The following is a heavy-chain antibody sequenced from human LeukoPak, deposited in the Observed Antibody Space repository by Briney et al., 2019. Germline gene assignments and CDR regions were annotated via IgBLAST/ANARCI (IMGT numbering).Heavy chain of an antibody. Sequence: PSETLSLTCTVSGDSISSSRYYWGWIRQPPGKGLEWIGSLYYIGNTYYNPSLKSRVNMSVDTTKSQFTLGLSSVTAADTAMYYCTRLPLDYSLDHWGQGTPVSVSS. V-gene: IGHV4-39*01. CDR1: GDSISSSRYY. CDR3: TRLPLDYSLDH. J-gene: IGHJ4*02. CDR2: LYYIGNT. D-gene: IGHD4-11*01.